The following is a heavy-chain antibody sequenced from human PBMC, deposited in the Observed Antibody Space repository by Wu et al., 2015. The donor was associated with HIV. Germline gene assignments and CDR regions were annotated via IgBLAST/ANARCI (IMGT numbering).Heavy chain of an antibody. Sequence: QVLLVQSGAEVKKPGASVKVSCKTSGYRFTGYYVHWVRQATGQGLEWMGWMNPNSGNTGYAQKFQGRVTMTRNTSISTAYMELSSLRSEDTAVYYCARGKPVTDDAFDIWGQGTMVTVSS. V-gene: IGHV1-8*02. D-gene: IGHD1-14*01. CDR3: ARGKPVTDDAFDI. CDR1: GYRFTGYY. J-gene: IGHJ3*02. CDR2: MNPNSGNT.